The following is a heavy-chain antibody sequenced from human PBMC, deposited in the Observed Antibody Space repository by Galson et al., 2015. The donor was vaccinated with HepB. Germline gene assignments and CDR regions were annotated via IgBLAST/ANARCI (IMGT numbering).Heavy chain of an antibody. CDR2: ISVYNGNT. D-gene: IGHD4-23*01. J-gene: IGHJ4*02. V-gene: IGHV1-18*03. CDR1: GDTFTSYG. Sequence: SVKVSCKASGDTFTSYGISWVRQAPGQGLEWMGWISVYNGNTNYAQKVQGRVTMTTDTSTNTAYMELRSLRSDDMAVYYCARAYGGNLKHDYWGQGTLVTVSS. CDR3: ARAYGGNLKHDY.